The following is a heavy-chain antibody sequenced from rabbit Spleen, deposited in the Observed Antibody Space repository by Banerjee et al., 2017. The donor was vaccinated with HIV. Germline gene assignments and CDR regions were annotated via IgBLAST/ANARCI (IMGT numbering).Heavy chain of an antibody. J-gene: IGHJ6*01. V-gene: IGHV1S40*01. CDR1: GVSFSSSSY. CDR2: IDTGSSGFT. Sequence: QSLEESGGGLVQPEGSLTVTCTASGVSFSSSSYMCWVRQAPGKGLEWIACIDTGSSGFTYFATWAKGRFTCSKTSSTTVTLQMTRLTAADTATYFCARDTSSSFSSYGMDLWGPGTLVTVS. D-gene: IGHD1-1*01. CDR3: ARDTSSSFSSYGMDL.